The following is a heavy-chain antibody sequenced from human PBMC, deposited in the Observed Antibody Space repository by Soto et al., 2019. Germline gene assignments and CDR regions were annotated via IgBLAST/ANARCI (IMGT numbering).Heavy chain of an antibody. CDR2: INPDGSVT. Sequence: VESGGGLVQPGGSLGLSCAASGFTFSSHWMHWVRQAPGKGLVWVSRINPDGSVTSYADSVKGRFTISRDNVRDTLYLQMNSLTVDDTAVYYCARGPSSAWYGTDYWGQGTLVTVSS. J-gene: IGHJ4*02. CDR1: GFTFSSHW. V-gene: IGHV3-74*01. CDR3: ARGPSSAWYGTDY. D-gene: IGHD6-19*01.